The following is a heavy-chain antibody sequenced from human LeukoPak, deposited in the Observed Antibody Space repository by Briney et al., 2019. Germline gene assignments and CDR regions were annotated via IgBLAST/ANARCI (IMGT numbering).Heavy chain of an antibody. CDR3: ASHITMIVVDTWGAFDI. V-gene: IGHV3-30-3*01. J-gene: IGHJ3*02. Sequence: PGGSLRLSCAASGFTFSSYTMHWVHQAPGKGLEWVALISYDGSNKYYADSVKGRFTISRDDSKNTLYLQMNSLRAEDTAVYYCASHITMIVVDTWGAFDIWGQGTMVTVSS. D-gene: IGHD3-22*01. CDR2: ISYDGSNK. CDR1: GFTFSSYT.